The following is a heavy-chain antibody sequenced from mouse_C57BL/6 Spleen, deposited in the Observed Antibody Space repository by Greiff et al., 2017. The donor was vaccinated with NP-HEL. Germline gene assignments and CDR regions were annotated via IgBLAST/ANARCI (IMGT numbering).Heavy chain of an antibody. Sequence: EVQGVESGGGLVQPGGSLKLSCAASGFTFSDYYMYWVRQTPEKRLEWVAYISNGGGSTYYPDTVKGRFTISRDNAKNTLYLQMSRLKSEDTAMYYCARHMILDYWGQGTTLTVSS. V-gene: IGHV5-12*01. J-gene: IGHJ2*01. CDR3: ARHMILDY. D-gene: IGHD2-4*01. CDR1: GFTFSDYY. CDR2: ISNGGGST.